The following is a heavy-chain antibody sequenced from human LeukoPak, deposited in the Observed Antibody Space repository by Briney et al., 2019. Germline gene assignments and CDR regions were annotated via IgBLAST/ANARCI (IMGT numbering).Heavy chain of an antibody. D-gene: IGHD1-26*01. Sequence: SETLSLTCTVSGGSICGYYWGWIRQPPGKGLEWIGSIYHSGSTYYNPSLKSRVTISVDTSKNQFSLKLSSVTAADTAVYYCARDKVRYSGRPFDYWGQGTLVTVSS. CDR2: IYHSGST. V-gene: IGHV4-38-2*02. CDR1: GGSICGYY. CDR3: ARDKVRYSGRPFDY. J-gene: IGHJ4*02.